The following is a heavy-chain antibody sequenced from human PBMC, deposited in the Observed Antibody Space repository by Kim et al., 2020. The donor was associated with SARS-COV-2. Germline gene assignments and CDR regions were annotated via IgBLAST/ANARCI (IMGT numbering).Heavy chain of an antibody. D-gene: IGHD4-17*01. CDR1: GGSISSYY. CDR3: ARVPLNYGDYGGYYYYYMDV. Sequence: SETLSLTCTVSGGSISSYYWSWIRQPPGKGLEWIGYIYYSGSTNYNPSLKSRVTISVDTSKNQFSLKLSSVTAADTAVYYCARVPLNYGDYGGYYYYYMDVWGKGTTVTVSS. V-gene: IGHV4-59*01. J-gene: IGHJ6*03. CDR2: IYYSGST.